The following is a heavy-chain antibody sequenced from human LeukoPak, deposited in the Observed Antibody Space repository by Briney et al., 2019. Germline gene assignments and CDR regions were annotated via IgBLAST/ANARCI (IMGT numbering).Heavy chain of an antibody. D-gene: IGHD4-17*01. Sequence: SETLSLTCTVSGGSISSGDYYWSWIRQPPGKGLEWIGYIYYSGSTYYNPSLKSRVTISVDTSKNQFSLKLSSVTAADTAVYYCALSYGDYGYYFDYWGQGTLVTVSS. CDR2: IYYSGST. V-gene: IGHV4-30-4*01. CDR1: GGSISSGDYY. CDR3: ALSYGDYGYYFDY. J-gene: IGHJ4*02.